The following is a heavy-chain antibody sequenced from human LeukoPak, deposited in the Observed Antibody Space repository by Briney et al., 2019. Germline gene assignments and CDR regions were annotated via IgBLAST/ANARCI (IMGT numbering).Heavy chain of an antibody. CDR3: ARDSFPGMTSDWFDP. D-gene: IGHD3-16*01. CDR1: GFTFGSYS. V-gene: IGHV3-48*01. CDR2: ISSSSSTI. Sequence: GGSLRLSCAASGFTFGSYSMNWVRQAPGKGLEWVSYISSSSSTIYYADSVKGRFTISRDNAKNSLYLQMNSLRAEDTAVYYCARDSFPGMTSDWFDPWGQGTLVTVSS. J-gene: IGHJ5*02.